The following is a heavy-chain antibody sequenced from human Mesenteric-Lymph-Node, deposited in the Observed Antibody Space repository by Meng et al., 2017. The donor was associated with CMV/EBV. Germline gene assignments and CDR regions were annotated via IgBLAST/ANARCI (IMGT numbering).Heavy chain of an antibody. CDR3: APQTGFGYAPTFDY. J-gene: IGHJ4*02. CDR1: GGSISSSSYY. Sequence: SETLSLTCTVSGGSISSSSYYWGWIRQPPGKGLEWIGSIYYSGSTYYNPSLKSRVTISVDTSKNQFSLKLSSVTAADTAVYYCAPQTGFGYAPTFDYWGQGTLVTVSS. CDR2: IYYSGST. D-gene: IGHD2-2*01. V-gene: IGHV4-39*07.